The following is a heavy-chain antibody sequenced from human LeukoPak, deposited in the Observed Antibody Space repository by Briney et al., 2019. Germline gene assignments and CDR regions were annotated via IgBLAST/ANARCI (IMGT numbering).Heavy chain of an antibody. D-gene: IGHD4-17*01. CDR1: GFTFSSYS. CDR2: ISSSSSYI. CDR3: ARDGHDARDYGDY. J-gene: IGHJ4*02. Sequence: GGSLRLSCAASGFTFSSYSMNWVRQAPAKGLEWVSSISSSSSYIYYADSVKGRFTISRDNAKNSLYLQMNSLRAEDTAVYYCARDGHDARDYGDYWGQGTLVTVSS. V-gene: IGHV3-21*01.